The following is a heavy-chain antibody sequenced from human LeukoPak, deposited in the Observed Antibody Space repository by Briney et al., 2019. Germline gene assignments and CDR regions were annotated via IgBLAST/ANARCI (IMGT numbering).Heavy chain of an antibody. CDR1: GFTFSSYG. J-gene: IGHJ4*02. D-gene: IGHD2-21*01. V-gene: IGHV3-21*04. CDR2: ISTSSSYI. CDR3: AKAPVTTCRGAYCYPFDY. Sequence: GGSLRLSCAASGFTFSSYGMHWVRQAPGKGLEWVSSISTSSSYIYYADSVKGRFTISRDNAKKSLYLQMNRLRPEDAAVYYCAKAPVTTCRGAYCYPFDYWGQGTLVTVSS.